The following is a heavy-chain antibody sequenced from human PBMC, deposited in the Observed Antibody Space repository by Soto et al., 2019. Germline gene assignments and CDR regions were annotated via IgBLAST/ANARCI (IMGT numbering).Heavy chain of an antibody. CDR2: IYPGDSDT. J-gene: IGHJ3*02. V-gene: IGHV5-51*01. Sequence: GESLKISCKGSGYSFTSYWIGWVRQMPGKGLEWMGIIYPGDSDTRYSPSFQGQVTISADKSISTAYLQWSSLKASDTAMYYCARQGGDYYDSCGYFRDPFDIRGQGTMVTVSS. D-gene: IGHD3-22*01. CDR3: ARQGGDYYDSCGYFRDPFDI. CDR1: GYSFTSYW.